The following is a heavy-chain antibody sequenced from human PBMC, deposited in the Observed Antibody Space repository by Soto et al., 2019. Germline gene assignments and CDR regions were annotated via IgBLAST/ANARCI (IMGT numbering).Heavy chain of an antibody. CDR3: ARGRGWRDY. D-gene: IGHD6-19*01. CDR1: GYTFTSYD. J-gene: IGHJ4*02. V-gene: IGHV1-8*01. Sequence: QVQLVQSGAEVMKPGASVKVSCKASGYTFTSYDINWVRQAAGQGLEWMGWINLNSGDTDSAQKFQGRLTMTRDTSISTAYMELSSLTSEDTAVYYCARGRGWRDYWGQGTLVTVSS. CDR2: INLNSGDT.